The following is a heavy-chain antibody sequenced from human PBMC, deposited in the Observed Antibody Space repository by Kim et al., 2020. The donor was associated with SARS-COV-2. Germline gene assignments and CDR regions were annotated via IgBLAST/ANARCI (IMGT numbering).Heavy chain of an antibody. D-gene: IGHD2-21*02. Sequence: SGPTLVNPTQTLTLTCTFSGFSLSTSGMCVSWIRQAPGKALEWLARIDWDDDKYYSTSLKTRLTISKDTSKNQVVLTMTNMDPVDTAAYYCARVRTDFYGMDVWGQGTTVTVSS. CDR2: IDWDDDK. CDR3: ARVRTDFYGMDV. J-gene: IGHJ6*02. CDR1: GFSLSTSGMC. V-gene: IGHV2-70*11.